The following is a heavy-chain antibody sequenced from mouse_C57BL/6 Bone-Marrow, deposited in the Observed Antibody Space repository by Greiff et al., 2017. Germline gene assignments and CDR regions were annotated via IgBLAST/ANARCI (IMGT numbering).Heavy chain of an antibody. Sequence: VQLQQSGAELVRPGASVKLSCTASGFNIKDSYMHWVKQRPEQGLGWIGRIDPEDGDTAYAPKFQGKATMTADTSSNTAYLQLSSRTSEDTAVYYCTTVVAHWYFDVWGTGTTVTVSS. V-gene: IGHV14-1*01. CDR3: TTVVAHWYFDV. J-gene: IGHJ1*03. D-gene: IGHD1-1*01. CDR1: GFNIKDSY. CDR2: IDPEDGDT.